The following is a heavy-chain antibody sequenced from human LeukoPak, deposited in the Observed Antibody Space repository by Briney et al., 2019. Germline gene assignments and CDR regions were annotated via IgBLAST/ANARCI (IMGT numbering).Heavy chain of an antibody. D-gene: IGHD3-3*01. CDR2: IRYDESDK. Sequence: GGSLRLSCAASGFTFSNYGMHWVRQAPGKGLEWVAFIRYDESDKYYADSVKGRFTISRDNSKNTLYIQMNSLRVEDTAMYYCAKGQLFGDYWGQGTLVTVSS. J-gene: IGHJ4*02. V-gene: IGHV3-30*02. CDR1: GFTFSNYG. CDR3: AKGQLFGDY.